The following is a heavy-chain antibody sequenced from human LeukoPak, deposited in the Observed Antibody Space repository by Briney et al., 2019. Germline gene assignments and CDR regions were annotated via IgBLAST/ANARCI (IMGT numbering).Heavy chain of an antibody. Sequence: PGGSLRLSCAASGFTFSSYAMHWVRQAPGKGLEWVAVISYDGSNKYYADSVKGRFTISRDNSKNTLYLQMNSLGAEDTAVYYCARFETSTVRGDEYWGQGTLVAVSS. D-gene: IGHD3-10*02. CDR2: ISYDGSNK. V-gene: IGHV3-30-3*01. J-gene: IGHJ4*02. CDR3: ARFETSTVRGDEY. CDR1: GFTFSSYA.